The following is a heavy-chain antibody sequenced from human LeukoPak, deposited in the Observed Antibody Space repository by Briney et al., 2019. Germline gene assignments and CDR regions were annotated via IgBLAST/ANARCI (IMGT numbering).Heavy chain of an antibody. V-gene: IGHV4-34*01. CDR2: INHSGST. CDR3: ASRSSWYRENY. Sequence: SETLSLTCAVYGGSFSGYYWSWIRQPPGKGLEWIGEINHSGSTNYNPSLKSRVTISVDTSKNQFSLKLSSVTAADTAVYYCASRSSWYRENYWGQGTLVTVSS. D-gene: IGHD6-13*01. J-gene: IGHJ4*02. CDR1: GGSFSGYY.